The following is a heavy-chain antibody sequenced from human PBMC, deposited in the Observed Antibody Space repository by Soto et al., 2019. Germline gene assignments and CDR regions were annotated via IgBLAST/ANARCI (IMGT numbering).Heavy chain of an antibody. Sequence: GGSLRLSCAASGFTFDDYAMHWVRQAPGKGLEWVSGISWNSGSIGYADSVKGRFTISRDNAKNSLYLQMNSLRAEDTALYYCAKDLATMVRGVTFDYWGQGTLVTVSS. CDR3: AKDLATMVRGVTFDY. J-gene: IGHJ4*02. CDR1: GFTFDDYA. V-gene: IGHV3-9*01. CDR2: ISWNSGSI. D-gene: IGHD3-10*01.